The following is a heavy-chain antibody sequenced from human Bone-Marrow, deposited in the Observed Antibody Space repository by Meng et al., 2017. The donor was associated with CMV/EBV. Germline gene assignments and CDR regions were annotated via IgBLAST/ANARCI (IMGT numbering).Heavy chain of an antibody. CDR1: GYSFNSYW. CDR3: ARQAGNNRRRNRFDP. V-gene: IGHV5-51*01. D-gene: IGHD6-19*01. CDR2: IYPGDSDT. Sequence: GESLKISCEGSGYSFNSYWIGWVRQMPGKGLEWMGSIYPGDSDTRYSASFQGQVTISTDKSNSTAYLQVSSLRASDTAMYYCARQAGNNRRRNRFDPWGQGTLVTVSS. J-gene: IGHJ5*02.